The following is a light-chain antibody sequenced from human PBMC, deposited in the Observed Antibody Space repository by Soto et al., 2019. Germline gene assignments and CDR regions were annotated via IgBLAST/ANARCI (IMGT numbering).Light chain of an antibody. CDR1: QSISDT. V-gene: IGKV3-15*01. J-gene: IGKJ1*01. Sequence: EIVMTQSPGTLSVSPGGRATLSCRARQSISDTLAWYQQKPGQPPRPLIYGASRRATGFPARFSGSGSGTDFTLTISSLQSEDFAVYYCQQYDNWPWTFGQGTKVDI. CDR2: GAS. CDR3: QQYDNWPWT.